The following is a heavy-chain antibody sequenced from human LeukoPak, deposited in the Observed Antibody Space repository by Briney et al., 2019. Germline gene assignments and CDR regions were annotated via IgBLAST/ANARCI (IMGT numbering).Heavy chain of an antibody. V-gene: IGHV3-48*03. CDR2: ISSSGSTI. Sequence: GGSLRLSCAASGFTFSSYEMNWVRQAPGKGLEWVSYISSSGSTIYYADSVKGRFTISRDNAKNSLYLQMNSLRAEDTAVYYCARGGAYYYYMDVWGKGTTVTVSS. D-gene: IGHD4/OR15-4a*01. CDR1: GFTFSSYE. J-gene: IGHJ6*03. CDR3: ARGGAYYYYMDV.